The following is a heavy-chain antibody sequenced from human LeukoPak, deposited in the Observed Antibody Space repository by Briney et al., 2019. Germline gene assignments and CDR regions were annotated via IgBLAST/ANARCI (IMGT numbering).Heavy chain of an antibody. CDR2: IYSGGST. D-gene: IGHD2-2*01. CDR3: AKVQGYCSSTSCYGFSYYMDV. Sequence: PGGSLRLSCAASGFTVSSNYMSWVRQAPGKGLEWVSVIYSGGSTYYADSVRGRFTISRDNSKNTLYLQMNSLRAEDTAVYYCAKVQGYCSSTSCYGFSYYMDVWGKGTTVTVSS. J-gene: IGHJ6*03. V-gene: IGHV3-53*05. CDR1: GFTVSSNY.